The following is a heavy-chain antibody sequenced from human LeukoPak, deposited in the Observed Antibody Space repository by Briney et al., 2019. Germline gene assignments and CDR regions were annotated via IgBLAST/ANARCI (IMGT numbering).Heavy chain of an antibody. V-gene: IGHV1-18*01. D-gene: IGHD6-13*01. J-gene: IGHJ4*02. CDR1: GYTFTSYG. CDR3: ARVVSSWQEFDY. Sequence: ASVKASCKASGYTFTSYGISWVRQAPGQGLEWMGWISAYNGNTNYAQKLQGRVTMTTDTSTSTAYMELRSLRSDDTAVYYCARVVSSWQEFDYWGQGTLVTVSS. CDR2: ISAYNGNT.